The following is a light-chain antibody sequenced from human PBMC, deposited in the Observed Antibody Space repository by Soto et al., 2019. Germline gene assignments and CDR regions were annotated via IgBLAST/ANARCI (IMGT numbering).Light chain of an antibody. CDR2: DAS. CDR3: QQRSSWPLT. J-gene: IGKJ4*01. V-gene: IGKV3-11*01. Sequence: EIVLTQSPATLSLSPGETATLSCRASQSVSSSLAWYQQKPGQTPRLLIYDASNRASGIPARFSGSGSGTDFTLTVSSVGPEEFAVYYCQQRSSWPLTFGGGTKVEIK. CDR1: QSVSSS.